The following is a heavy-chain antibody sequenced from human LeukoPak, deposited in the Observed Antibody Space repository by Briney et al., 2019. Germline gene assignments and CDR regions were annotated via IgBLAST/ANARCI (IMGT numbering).Heavy chain of an antibody. Sequence: GASVKVSCKASGYTFTDYYMHWVQQAPGKGLEWMGRVDPEDGETIYAEKFQGSVTITADTSTDTAYMELSSLRSEDTAVYYCATGQYCGGDCYDYWGQGTLVTVSS. CDR2: VDPEDGET. J-gene: IGHJ4*02. CDR1: GYTFTDYY. CDR3: ATGQYCGGDCYDY. D-gene: IGHD2-21*01. V-gene: IGHV1-69-2*01.